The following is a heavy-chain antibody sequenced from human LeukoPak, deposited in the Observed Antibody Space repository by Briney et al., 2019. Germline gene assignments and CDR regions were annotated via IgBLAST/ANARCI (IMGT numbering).Heavy chain of an antibody. CDR1: GFTFSNAW. D-gene: IGHD5-18*01. J-gene: IGHJ4*02. V-gene: IGHV3-15*01. Sequence: GGSLRLSCAASGFTFSNAWMSWVRQAPGKGLEWVGRIKSKTDGGTTDYAAPVKGRFTISRDDSKNTLYLQMNSLKTEDTVVYYCTTGSYGYPFDHWAQGTVVTVSS. CDR2: IKSKTDGGTT. CDR3: TTGSYGYPFDH.